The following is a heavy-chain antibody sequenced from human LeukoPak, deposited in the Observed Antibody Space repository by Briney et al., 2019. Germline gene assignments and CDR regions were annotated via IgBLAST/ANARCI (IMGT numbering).Heavy chain of an antibody. CDR1: GFTFSSYA. Sequence: PGRSLRLSCAASGFTFSSYAMHWVRQAPGQGLEWVAVISYDGSNKYYADSVKGRFTISRDNSKNTLYLQMNSLRAEDTAVCYCARPYSSSWYLDYWGQGTLVTVSS. D-gene: IGHD6-13*01. CDR3: ARPYSSSWYLDY. CDR2: ISYDGSNK. V-gene: IGHV3-30*04. J-gene: IGHJ4*02.